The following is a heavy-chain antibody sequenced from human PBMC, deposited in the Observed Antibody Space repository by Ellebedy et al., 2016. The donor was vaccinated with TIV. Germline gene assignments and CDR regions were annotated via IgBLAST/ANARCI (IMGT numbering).Heavy chain of an antibody. CDR1: GFTFSSYW. Sequence: PSETLSLTCAASGFTFSSYWMSWVRQAPGKGLEWVANIKQDGSEKYYVDSVKGRFTISRDNAKNSLYLQMDSLRAEDTAVYYCASGFMYCSAKRCSTHWGQGTLVAVSS. V-gene: IGHV3-7*01. CDR3: ASGFMYCSAKRCSTH. D-gene: IGHD2-15*01. CDR2: IKQDGSEK. J-gene: IGHJ4*02.